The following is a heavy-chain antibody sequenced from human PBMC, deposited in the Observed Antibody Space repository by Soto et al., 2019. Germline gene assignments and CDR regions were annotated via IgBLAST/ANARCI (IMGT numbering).Heavy chain of an antibody. V-gene: IGHV1-24*01. CDR2: FDPEDGET. CDR3: ATGSIAARLTGYYYMDV. J-gene: IGHJ6*03. CDR1: GYTLTELS. Sequence: ASVKVSCKVSGYTLTELSMHWVRQAPGKGLEWMGGFDPEDGETIYAQKFQGRVTMTEDTSTDTAYMELSSLRSEDTAVYYCATGSIAARLTGYYYMDVWGKGTTVTVSS. D-gene: IGHD6-6*01.